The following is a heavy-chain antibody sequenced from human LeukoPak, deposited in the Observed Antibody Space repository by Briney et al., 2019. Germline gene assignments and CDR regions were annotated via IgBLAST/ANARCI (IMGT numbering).Heavy chain of an antibody. J-gene: IGHJ4*02. CDR1: GFTFNSYE. CDR2: ISSSGYTI. Sequence: GGSLRLSCAASGFTFNSYEMNWVRQAPGKGLEWISYISSSGYTIYYADSVKGRFTISRDNAKSSLYLQMNSLRAEDTAVYYCARVARGLRLGELSLYYWGQGTLVTVSS. CDR3: ARVARGLRLGELSLYY. D-gene: IGHD3-16*02. V-gene: IGHV3-48*03.